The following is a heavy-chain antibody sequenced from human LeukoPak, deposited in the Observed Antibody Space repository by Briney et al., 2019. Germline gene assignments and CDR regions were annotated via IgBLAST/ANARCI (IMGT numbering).Heavy chain of an antibody. CDR1: GDSVSSNSAA. CDR3: AREAGYSSSWINNYYYYYYMDV. V-gene: IGHV6-1*01. CDR2: TYYRSKWYN. Sequence: SQTLSLTCAISGDSVSSNSAAWNWIRQSPSRGLEWLGRTYYRSKWYNDYAVSVKSRITINPDTSKNQFSLQLNSVTPEDTAAYYCAREAGYSSSWINNYYYYYYMDVWAKGPRSPSP. D-gene: IGHD6-13*01. J-gene: IGHJ6*03.